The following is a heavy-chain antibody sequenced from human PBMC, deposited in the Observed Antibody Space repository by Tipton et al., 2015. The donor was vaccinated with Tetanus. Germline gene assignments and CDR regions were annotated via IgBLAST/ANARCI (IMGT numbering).Heavy chain of an antibody. J-gene: IGHJ4*02. V-gene: IGHV3-48*02. Sequence: SLRLSCAASGFTVNTYSMNWVRQAPGKGLEWISYISHSGGTKYYADSVKGRFTVSRDNARNSLSLEMNSLRDDDTAVYFCARQVALDFWGQGALVAVSS. CDR3: ARQVALDF. CDR1: GFTVNTYS. CDR2: ISHSGGTK.